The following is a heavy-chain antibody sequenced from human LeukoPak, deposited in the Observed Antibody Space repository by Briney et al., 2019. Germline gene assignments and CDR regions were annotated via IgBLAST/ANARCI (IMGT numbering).Heavy chain of an antibody. Sequence: GGSLRLSCAATGFTFSSYGMSWVRQAPGKGLEWVSGISWKSGSIGYADSVKGRFTISRDNAKNSLFLQMNNLGAEDTAVYYCARAAAGNRGWDWYYFDYWGQGTLVSVSS. CDR3: ARAAAGNRGWDWYYFDY. CDR2: ISWKSGSI. J-gene: IGHJ4*02. V-gene: IGHV3-21*01. D-gene: IGHD6-13*01. CDR1: GFTFSSYG.